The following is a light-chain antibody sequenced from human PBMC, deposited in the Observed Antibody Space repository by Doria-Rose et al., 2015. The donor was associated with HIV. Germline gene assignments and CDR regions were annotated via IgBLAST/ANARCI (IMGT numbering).Light chain of an antibody. J-gene: IGKJ1*01. Sequence: DIRMTQSPSSLSASLGARVTITCRASQTVSTYLNWFQQEQGKAPKLLIYAASRLQSGGPSRFSGSGSGTDFTLTISGLQHGDFATYDCQQTYSSLKWTGGQGTK. CDR3: QQTYSSLKWT. CDR1: QTVSTY. CDR2: AAS. V-gene: IGKV1-39*01.